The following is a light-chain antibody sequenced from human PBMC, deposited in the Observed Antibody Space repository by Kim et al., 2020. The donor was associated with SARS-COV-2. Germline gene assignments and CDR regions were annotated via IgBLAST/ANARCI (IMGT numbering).Light chain of an antibody. CDR1: QSISSY. Sequence: SAPVGDRVTISCRASQSISSYLNWYQQKPGKAPKLLIYAASSLESGVPSRFSGSGSGTDFTLTISSLQPEDFATFYCQQSYSTLQTFGQGTKLEI. CDR3: QQSYSTLQT. CDR2: AAS. V-gene: IGKV1-39*01. J-gene: IGKJ2*01.